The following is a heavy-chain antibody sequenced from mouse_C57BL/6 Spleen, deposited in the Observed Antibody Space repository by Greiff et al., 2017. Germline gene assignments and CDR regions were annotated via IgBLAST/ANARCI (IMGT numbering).Heavy chain of an antibody. V-gene: IGHV1-82*01. CDR2: IYPGDGDT. CDR1: GYAFSSSW. CDR3: ARWEGYGSSYYYFDY. D-gene: IGHD1-1*01. Sequence: VQLQQSGPELVKPGASVKISCKASGYAFSSSWMNWVKQRPGKGLEWIGRIYPGDGDTNYNGKFKGKATLTADKSSSTAYMQLSSLTSEDSAVYFCARWEGYGSSYYYFDYWGQGTTLTVSS. J-gene: IGHJ2*01.